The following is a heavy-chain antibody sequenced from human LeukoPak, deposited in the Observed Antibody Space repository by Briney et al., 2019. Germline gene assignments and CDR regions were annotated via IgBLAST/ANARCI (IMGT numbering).Heavy chain of an antibody. CDR3: ARDLLGWFGELLYW. CDR1: GYTFTGYY. Sequence: ASVKVSCKASGYTFTGYYMHWVRQAPGQGLEWMGWINPNSGGTNYAQKFQGRVTMTRDTSISTAYMELSRLRSDDTAVYYCARDLLGWFGELLYWWGQGTLVTVSS. D-gene: IGHD3-10*01. J-gene: IGHJ4*02. V-gene: IGHV1-2*02. CDR2: INPNSGGT.